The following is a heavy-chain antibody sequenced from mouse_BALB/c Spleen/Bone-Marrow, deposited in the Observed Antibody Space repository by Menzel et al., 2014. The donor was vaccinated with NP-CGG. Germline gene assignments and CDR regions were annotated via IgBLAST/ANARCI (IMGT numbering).Heavy chain of an antibody. V-gene: IGHV1S16*01. CDR3: TNYGYD. CDR2: INPSNGDT. Sequence: GAELVRPGASVKLSCKASGYTFTSYWMHWVKLWPGQGFEWIGEINPSNGDTNYNEKFKRKATLTVDKSSSTAYMQLSILTSEDSAVYYCTNYGYDWGQGSALTVSS. D-gene: IGHD1-2*01. CDR1: GYTFTSYW. J-gene: IGHJ2*01.